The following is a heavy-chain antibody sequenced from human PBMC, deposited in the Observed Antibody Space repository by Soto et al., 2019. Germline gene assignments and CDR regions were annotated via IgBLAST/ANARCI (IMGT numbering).Heavy chain of an antibody. CDR3: AKDVWLGELLGVFDY. D-gene: IGHD3-10*01. J-gene: IGHJ4*02. CDR2: ISSSGAST. Sequence: PVGSLRLSCAASGFTFRRYAMSWVRQAPGKGLEWVSGISSSGASTYYADSVKGRFTISRDYSKYTLYLEMNSLRAEDTAVYYCAKDVWLGELLGVFDYWGQGTLVTVSS. V-gene: IGHV3-23*01. CDR1: GFTFRRYA.